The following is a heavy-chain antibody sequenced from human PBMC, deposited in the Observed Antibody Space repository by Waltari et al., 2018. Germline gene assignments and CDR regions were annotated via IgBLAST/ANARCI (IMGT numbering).Heavy chain of an antibody. J-gene: IGHJ4*02. D-gene: IGHD2-2*01. CDR3: ARGSEYQLLAYYFDY. CDR1: GGSISLGGYD. V-gene: IGHV4-31*03. Sequence: QVQLQESGPGLGKPSQTLSLTCTVSGGSISLGGYDWSWIRQHPGKGLEWIGYIYYSGSTYYHPSLKSRVTISVDTSKNQFSLKLSSVTAADTAVYYCARGSEYQLLAYYFDYWGQGTLVTVSS. CDR2: IYYSGST.